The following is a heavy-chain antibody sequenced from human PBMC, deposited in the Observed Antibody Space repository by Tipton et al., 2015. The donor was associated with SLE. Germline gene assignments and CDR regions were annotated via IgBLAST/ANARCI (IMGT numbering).Heavy chain of an antibody. CDR2: IKQDGSEK. D-gene: IGHD2-2*01. Sequence: AVSGFTFSDHYMSWVRQAPGKGLEWVANIKQDGSEKYYVDSVKGRFTISRDNAKNSLYLQMNSLRAEDTAVYYCAREGVPAAPNAFDIWGQGTMVTVSS. CDR1: GFTFSDHY. CDR3: AREGVPAAPNAFDI. V-gene: IGHV3-7*03. J-gene: IGHJ3*02.